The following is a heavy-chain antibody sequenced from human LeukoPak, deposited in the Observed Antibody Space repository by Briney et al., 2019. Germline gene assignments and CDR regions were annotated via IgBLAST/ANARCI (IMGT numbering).Heavy chain of an antibody. V-gene: IGHV3-23*01. CDR1: GFTFSSYA. Sequence: GGSLRLSCAASGFTFSSYAMSWVRQAPGKGLEWVSAISGSGGSTYYADSVKGRFTISRDNSKNTLYLQMNSLRAEDTAVYYCAKEAAVAGWRISYLQHWGQGTLVTVSS. J-gene: IGHJ1*01. D-gene: IGHD6-19*01. CDR3: AKEAAVAGWRISYLQH. CDR2: ISGSGGST.